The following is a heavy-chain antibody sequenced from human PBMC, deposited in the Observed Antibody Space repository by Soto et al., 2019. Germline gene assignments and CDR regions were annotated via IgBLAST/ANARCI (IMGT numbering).Heavy chain of an antibody. Sequence: SVKVACKAVGDAYSNDGISWGRQTPGQGLEWMGWISTYNGDTNYAQKFQGRVTMTTDTSTSTAYMELRSLRSDDTAVYYCARDFYCSGGSCYDVFDIWGQGTMVTVSS. CDR3: ARDFYCSGGSCYDVFDI. V-gene: IGHV1-18*01. J-gene: IGHJ3*02. CDR1: GDAYSNDG. D-gene: IGHD2-15*01. CDR2: ISTYNGDT.